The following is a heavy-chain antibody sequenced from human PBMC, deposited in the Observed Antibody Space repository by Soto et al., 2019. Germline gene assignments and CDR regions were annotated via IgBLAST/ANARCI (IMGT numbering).Heavy chain of an antibody. Sequence: EVQLLESGGGLVQPGGSLRLSCAASGFTFSNYAIAWVRQAPGKGLEWVSGISGSGGTTYYADSVKGRFTISRDNSKDTLPLPMNSLRAEDTAVYYCAKTPRPWLVYFDYWGQGALVTVSS. CDR3: AKTPRPWLVYFDY. D-gene: IGHD6-19*01. CDR2: ISGSGGTT. CDR1: GFTFSNYA. J-gene: IGHJ4*02. V-gene: IGHV3-23*01.